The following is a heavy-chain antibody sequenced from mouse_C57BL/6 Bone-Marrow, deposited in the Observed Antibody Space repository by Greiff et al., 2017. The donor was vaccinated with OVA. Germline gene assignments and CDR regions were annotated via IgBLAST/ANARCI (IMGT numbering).Heavy chain of an antibody. J-gene: IGHJ3*01. Sequence: EVQLQQSGAELVRPGASVKLSCTASGFNIKDDYMHWVKQRPEQGLEWIGWIDPENGDTEYASKFQGKATITADTSSNTAYLQLSSLTSEDTAVYYCTFEGYSPPWGHGTLVTVSA. CDR2: IDPENGDT. CDR3: TFEGYSPP. CDR1: GFNIKDDY. D-gene: IGHD2-3*01. V-gene: IGHV14-4*01.